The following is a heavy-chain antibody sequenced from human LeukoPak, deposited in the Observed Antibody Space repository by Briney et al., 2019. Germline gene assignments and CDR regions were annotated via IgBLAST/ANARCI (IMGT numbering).Heavy chain of an antibody. CDR1: GFTFSDYY. CDR3: SRGVWSDL. J-gene: IGHJ4*02. Sequence: GGSLRLSCAASGFTFSDYYMNWIRLAPGKGLEWVAHISSAGDTVYYADSVNGRFTISRDNVKESLYLQMNSLRAEDTAVYYCSRGVWSDLWGQGTLVTVSS. CDR2: ISSAGDTV. V-gene: IGHV3-11*01. D-gene: IGHD3-16*01.